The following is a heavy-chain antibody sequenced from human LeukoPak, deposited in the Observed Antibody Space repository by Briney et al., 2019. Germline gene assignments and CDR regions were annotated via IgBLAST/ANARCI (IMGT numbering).Heavy chain of an antibody. V-gene: IGHV4-34*01. Sequence: PSETLSLTCAVYGGSFSDYDWSWIRQAPGKGLQWIGEINQSGATNCDPSLKSRVSMSIDTSKSQFSLSLRSVTAADTAVYYCASVSADFDYWGQGTLVTVSS. CDR3: ASVSADFDY. J-gene: IGHJ4*02. CDR2: INQSGAT. CDR1: GGSFSDYD.